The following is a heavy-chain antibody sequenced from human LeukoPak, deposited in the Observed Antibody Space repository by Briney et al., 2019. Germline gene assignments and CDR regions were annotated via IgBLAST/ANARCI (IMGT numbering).Heavy chain of an antibody. Sequence: GGSLRLSCAASGFTFSTFAMTWVRQAPGKGLEWVSLISGSGVITYYADSVNGRFTISRDNSKNTLYLQMHSLRAEDTAVYYCAARPGEVAVPFDYWGQGTLVTVSS. CDR2: ISGSGVIT. J-gene: IGHJ4*02. CDR1: GFTFSTFA. CDR3: AARPGEVAVPFDY. V-gene: IGHV3-23*01. D-gene: IGHD2-15*01.